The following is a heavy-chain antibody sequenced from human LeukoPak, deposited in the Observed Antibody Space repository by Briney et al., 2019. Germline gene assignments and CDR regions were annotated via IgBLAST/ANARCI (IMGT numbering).Heavy chain of an antibody. CDR3: ASYYDSSGNAFDI. J-gene: IGHJ3*02. CDR2: IYSGGST. Sequence: GGSLRLSCAASGFTVSSNYMSWVRQAPGKGLEWVSVIYSGGSTYYADSVEGLLTIFRNNCKNSLYLQMNSLRAEDTAVYYCASYYDSSGNAFDIWGQGTMVTVSS. V-gene: IGHV3-53*01. D-gene: IGHD3-22*01. CDR1: GFTVSSNY.